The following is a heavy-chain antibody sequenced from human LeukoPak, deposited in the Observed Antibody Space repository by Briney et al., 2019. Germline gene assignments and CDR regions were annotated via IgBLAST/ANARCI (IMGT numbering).Heavy chain of an antibody. J-gene: IGHJ5*02. CDR1: GYSFTSYW. Sequence: GEPLKISCKGSGYSFTSYWIGWVRQMPGKGLEWMGIIYPGDSDTRYSPSFQDQVTISADKSISTAYLQWSSLKASDTAMYYCARHRAIGVRGVPWVGPNWFDPWGQGTLVTVSS. CDR3: ARHRAIGVRGVPWVGPNWFDP. CDR2: IYPGDSDT. V-gene: IGHV5-51*01. D-gene: IGHD3-10*01.